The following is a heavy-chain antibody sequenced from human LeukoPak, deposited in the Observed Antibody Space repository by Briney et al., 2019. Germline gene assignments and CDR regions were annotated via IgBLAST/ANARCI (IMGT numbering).Heavy chain of an antibody. Sequence: ASVKVSCKASGYTFTSYYIHWVRQAPGQGPEWMGWVNPDNGNTGFAQKFQGRVTITQNSSVTTVYMELSSLTSEDTAVYYCATPDSSGYPAAFDYWGQGTLVTVSS. CDR1: GYTFTSYY. J-gene: IGHJ4*02. CDR2: VNPDNGNT. V-gene: IGHV1-8*01. CDR3: ATPDSSGYPAAFDY. D-gene: IGHD3-22*01.